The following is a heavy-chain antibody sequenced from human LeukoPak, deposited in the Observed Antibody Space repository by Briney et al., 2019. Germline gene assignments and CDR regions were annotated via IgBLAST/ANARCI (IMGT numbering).Heavy chain of an antibody. D-gene: IGHD6-13*01. CDR2: IYYSGST. V-gene: IGHV4-31*03. CDR1: GGSLSSGGYY. J-gene: IGHJ3*02. Sequence: SETLSLTCTVSGGSLSSGGYYWSWIRQHPGKGLEWIGYIYYSGSTYYNPSLKSRVTISVDTSKNQLSLKLSSVTAADTAVYYCARAPGIEKQLVNIDAFDIWGEGTMVTVSS. CDR3: ARAPGIEKQLVNIDAFDI.